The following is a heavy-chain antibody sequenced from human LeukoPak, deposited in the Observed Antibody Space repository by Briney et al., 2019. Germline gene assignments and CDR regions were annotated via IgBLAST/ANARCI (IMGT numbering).Heavy chain of an antibody. Sequence: EASVKVSCKASGYTFTSYGISWVRQAPGQGLEWMGWISAYNGNTNYAQKPQGRVTMTTDTSTSTAYMELRSLRSDDTAVYYCARDPAYIVVVPAATNWFDPWGQGTLVTVSS. CDR2: ISAYNGNT. J-gene: IGHJ5*02. V-gene: IGHV1-18*01. CDR1: GYTFTSYG. D-gene: IGHD2-2*01. CDR3: ARDPAYIVVVPAATNWFDP.